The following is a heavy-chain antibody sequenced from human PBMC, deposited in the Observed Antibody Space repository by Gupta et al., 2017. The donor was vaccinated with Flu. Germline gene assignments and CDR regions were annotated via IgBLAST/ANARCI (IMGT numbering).Heavy chain of an antibody. J-gene: IGHJ3*02. Sequence: EVQLVESGGGLVQPGGSLRLPCAASGFTFSSYEMNWVRQAPGKGLEWVSYISSSGSTIYYADSVKGRFTISRDNAKNSLYLQMNSLRAEDTAVYYCASTSGYSSGWNERPDAFDIWGQGTMVTVSS. CDR1: GFTFSSYE. CDR3: ASTSGYSSGWNERPDAFDI. D-gene: IGHD6-19*01. CDR2: ISSSGSTI. V-gene: IGHV3-48*03.